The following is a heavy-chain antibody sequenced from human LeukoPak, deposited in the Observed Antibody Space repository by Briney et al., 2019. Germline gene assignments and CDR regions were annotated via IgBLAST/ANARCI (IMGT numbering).Heavy chain of an antibody. V-gene: IGHV3-21*01. Sequence: GGSLRLSCAASGFTFSSYSMNWVRQAPGKGLEWVSSISSSSSYIYYADSVKGRFTISRDNAKNSLYLQMNSLRAEDTAVYYCAKRLGYSYGYGFGYWGQGTLVTVSS. D-gene: IGHD5-18*01. CDR2: ISSSSSYI. CDR3: AKRLGYSYGYGFGY. CDR1: GFTFSSYS. J-gene: IGHJ4*02.